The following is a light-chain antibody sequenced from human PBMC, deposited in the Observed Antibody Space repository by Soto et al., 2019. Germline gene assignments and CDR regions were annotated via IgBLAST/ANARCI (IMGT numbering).Light chain of an antibody. CDR3: QQYGSAPWT. Sequence: EIVLTQSPGTLPSSPGERATLSCRASLSVATNYLAWYQQKPGQAPRLLIYAASGRATGIPDRFSGSGSGTDFTLTISRLEPEDFAVYYCQQYGSAPWTFGQGTKVEIK. CDR1: LSVATNY. V-gene: IGKV3-20*01. CDR2: AAS. J-gene: IGKJ1*01.